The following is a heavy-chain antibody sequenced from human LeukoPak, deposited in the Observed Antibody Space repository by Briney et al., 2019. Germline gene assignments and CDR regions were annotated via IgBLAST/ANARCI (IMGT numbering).Heavy chain of an antibody. CDR3: AKDASIAAQTVNFDY. CDR2: ISGSGGST. V-gene: IGHV3-23*01. CDR1: GFTASSNY. Sequence: GGSLRLSCAASGFTASSNYMSWVRQAPGKGLEWVSAISGSGGSTYYADSVKGRFTISRDNSKNTLYLQMNSLRAEDTAVYYCAKDASIAAQTVNFDYWGQGTLVTVSS. D-gene: IGHD6-6*01. J-gene: IGHJ4*02.